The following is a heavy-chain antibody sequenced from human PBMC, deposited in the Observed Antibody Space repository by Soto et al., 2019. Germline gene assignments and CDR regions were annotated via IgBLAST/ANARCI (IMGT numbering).Heavy chain of an antibody. D-gene: IGHD6-13*01. CDR3: ARDKGIAAAGTGYFDY. Sequence: ASVKVSCKASGYTLTGYYMHWVRQAPGQGLEWMGWINPNSGGTNYAQKFQGWVTMTRDTSISTAYMELSRLRSDDTAVYYCARDKGIAAAGTGYFDYWGQGTLVTVSS. V-gene: IGHV1-2*04. CDR2: INPNSGGT. CDR1: GYTLTGYY. J-gene: IGHJ4*02.